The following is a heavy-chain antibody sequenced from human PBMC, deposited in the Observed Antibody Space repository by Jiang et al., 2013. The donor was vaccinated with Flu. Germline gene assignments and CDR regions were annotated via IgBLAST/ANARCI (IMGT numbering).Heavy chain of an antibody. V-gene: IGHV7-4-1*02. CDR2: TGNP. J-gene: IGHJ1*01. Sequence: TGNPVYAQGFTGRFVFSLDTSVSTAYLQINNLEAEDTAVYYCARRSPTDYWGQGTLVTVSS. CDR3: ARRSPTDY. D-gene: IGHD4-17*01.